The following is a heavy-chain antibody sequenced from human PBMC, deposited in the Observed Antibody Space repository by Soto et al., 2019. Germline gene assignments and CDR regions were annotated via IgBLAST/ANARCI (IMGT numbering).Heavy chain of an antibody. V-gene: IGHV1-2*04. CDR1: GYTFTNYY. D-gene: IGHD2-8*01. J-gene: IGHJ6*02. Sequence: QVQLVQSGAEVKKPGASVKVSCKASGYTFTNYYIHWVRQAPGQGLEWMGWIDGDSGDTKDAQKLQGWVTMSRDTSIKTAYMELSRLTSDDTAVYYCARTPNNGRAGVYGMDVWGQGTTVTVSS. CDR2: IDGDSGDT. CDR3: ARTPNNGRAGVYGMDV.